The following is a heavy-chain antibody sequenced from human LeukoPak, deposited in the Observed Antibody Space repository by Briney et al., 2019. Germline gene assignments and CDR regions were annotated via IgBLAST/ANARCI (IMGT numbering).Heavy chain of an antibody. CDR1: GGSISSGDCY. CDR2: MYYSGST. CDR3: ARPYYYDSRIDP. J-gene: IGHJ5*02. D-gene: IGHD3-22*01. V-gene: IGHV4-30-4*01. Sequence: SETLSLTCTVSGGSISSGDCYWSWICQPPGKGLEWIAYMYYSGSTYYNPSLKSRVTMSADTSKNQLSLKLSSVTAADTAVYYCARPYYYDSRIDPWGQGILVTVSS.